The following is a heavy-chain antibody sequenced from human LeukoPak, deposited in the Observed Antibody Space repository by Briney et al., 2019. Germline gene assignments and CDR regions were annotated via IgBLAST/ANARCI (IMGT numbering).Heavy chain of an antibody. CDR3: ARGYAYFDY. Sequence: ASVKVSCKASGYTLTDYYVNWVRLAPGHGLEWMGWFNPNSGGTNDAQKFQGRVTMTRDTSISTAYMELSRLTSDDTGVYYCARGYAYFDYWGQGTLVTVSS. CDR2: FNPNSGGT. J-gene: IGHJ4*02. D-gene: IGHD2-2*01. CDR1: GYTLTDYY. V-gene: IGHV1-2*02.